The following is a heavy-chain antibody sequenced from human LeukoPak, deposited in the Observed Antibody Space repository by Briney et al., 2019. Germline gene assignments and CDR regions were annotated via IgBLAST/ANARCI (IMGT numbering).Heavy chain of an antibody. V-gene: IGHV3-23*01. CDR2: ISGSGGST. CDR3: AKGPGSSWYYYYMDV. Sequence: GGSLRLSCAASGFTVGSNYMSWVRQAPGKGLEWVSAISGSGGSTYYADSVKGRFTISRDNSKNTLYLQMNSLRAEDTAVYYCAKGPGSSWYYYYMDVWGKGTTVTVSS. J-gene: IGHJ6*03. D-gene: IGHD6-13*01. CDR1: GFTVGSNY.